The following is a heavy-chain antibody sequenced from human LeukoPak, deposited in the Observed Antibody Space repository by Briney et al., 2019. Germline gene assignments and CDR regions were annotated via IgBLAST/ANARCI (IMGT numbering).Heavy chain of an antibody. Sequence: PSETLSLTCTVSGGSISSYYWSWIRQPAGKGLEWIGRIYTSGSTNNNPSLKSRVTTSVDTSKNQISLKLSSVTAADTAVYYCARDWAQHCSSTSCYGPFDYWGQGTLVTVSS. CDR3: ARDWAQHCSSTSCYGPFDY. CDR2: IYTSGST. V-gene: IGHV4-4*07. CDR1: GGSISSYY. J-gene: IGHJ4*02. D-gene: IGHD2-2*01.